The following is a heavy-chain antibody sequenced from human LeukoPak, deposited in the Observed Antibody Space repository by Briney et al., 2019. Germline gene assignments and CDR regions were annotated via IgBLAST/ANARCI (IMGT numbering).Heavy chain of an antibody. D-gene: IGHD6-19*01. CDR3: ATGVAQWLMPLFRS. CDR1: GGSFSGYY. J-gene: IGHJ5*02. CDR2: INHSGST. Sequence: SETLSLTCAVYGGSFSGYYWSWIRQPPGKGLEWIGEINHSGSTNYNPSLKSRVTISVDASKNQFSLKLSSVTAADTAVYYCATGVAQWLMPLFRSWDQGPLATVSS. V-gene: IGHV4-34*01.